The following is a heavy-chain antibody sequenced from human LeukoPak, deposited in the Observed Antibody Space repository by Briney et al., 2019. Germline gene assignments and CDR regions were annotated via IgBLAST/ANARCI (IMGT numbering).Heavy chain of an antibody. Sequence: SETLSLTSTVSGGSISSSSYYWGWIRQPPGKGLEWIGTIYYSGSTYYNPSLKSRVTISVDTSNDQFSLKLSSVTAADTAVYYCATYCSSTSCPHRRAFDIWGQGTMVTVSS. CDR3: ATYCSSTSCPHRRAFDI. V-gene: IGHV4-39*01. CDR1: GGSISSSSYY. J-gene: IGHJ3*02. D-gene: IGHD2-2*01. CDR2: IYYSGST.